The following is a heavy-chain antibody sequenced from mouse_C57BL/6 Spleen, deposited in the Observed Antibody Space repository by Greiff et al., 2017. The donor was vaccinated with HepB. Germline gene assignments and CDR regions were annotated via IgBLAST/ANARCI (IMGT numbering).Heavy chain of an antibody. CDR3: ALFITTVVPFAY. CDR2: IHPNSGST. CDR1: GYTFTSYW. J-gene: IGHJ3*01. Sequence: QVQLQQPGAELVKPGASVKLSCKASGYTFTSYWKHWVKQRPGQGLEWIGMIHPNSGSTNYNEKFKSKATLTVDKSSSTAYMQLSSLTSEDSAVYYGALFITTVVPFAYWGQGTLVTVSA. V-gene: IGHV1-64*01. D-gene: IGHD1-1*01.